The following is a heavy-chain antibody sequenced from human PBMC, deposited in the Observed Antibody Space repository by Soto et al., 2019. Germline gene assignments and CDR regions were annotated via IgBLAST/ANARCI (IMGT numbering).Heavy chain of an antibody. D-gene: IGHD6-13*01. J-gene: IGHJ4*02. CDR2: SNSDGRST. CDR1: GLTFSTYW. V-gene: IGHV3-74*01. Sequence: GGSLRLSCAASGLTFSTYWMHWVRQAPGKGLVWVSRSNSDGRSTDHADSVKGRFTISRDNAKNTLYLQMNSLRVEDTAVYYCARETSSWSLDYWGQGMLVTVSS. CDR3: ARETSSWSLDY.